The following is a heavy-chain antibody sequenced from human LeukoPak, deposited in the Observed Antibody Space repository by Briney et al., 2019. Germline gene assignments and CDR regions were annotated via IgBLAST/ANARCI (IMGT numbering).Heavy chain of an antibody. CDR1: GFTFSSYA. J-gene: IGHJ5*02. CDR2: ISGSGGST. V-gene: IGHV3-23*01. Sequence: GGSLRLSCAASGFTFSSYAMSWVRQAPGKGLEWVSAISGSGGSTYYADSVKGRFTISRDNSKNTLYLQMNSLRAEDTAVYYCAREVRGDGYNYDNWFDPWGQGTLVTVSS. D-gene: IGHD5-24*01. CDR3: AREVRGDGYNYDNWFDP.